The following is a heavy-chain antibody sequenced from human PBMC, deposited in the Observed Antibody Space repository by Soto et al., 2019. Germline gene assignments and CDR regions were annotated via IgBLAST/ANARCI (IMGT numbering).Heavy chain of an antibody. D-gene: IGHD2-15*01. CDR3: ARITVVAAMVHWFDP. J-gene: IGHJ5*02. Sequence: SETLSLTCTVSGGSISSSSYYWGWIRQPPGKGLEWIGSIYYSGSTYYNPSLKSRVTISVDTSKNQFSLKLSSVTAADTAVYYCARITVVAAMVHWFDPWGQGTLVTVSS. CDR2: IYYSGST. V-gene: IGHV4-39*01. CDR1: GGSISSSSYY.